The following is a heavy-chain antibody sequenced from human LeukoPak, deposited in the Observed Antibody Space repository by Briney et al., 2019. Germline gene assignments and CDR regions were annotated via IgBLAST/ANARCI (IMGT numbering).Heavy chain of an antibody. CDR2: ISADDKA. V-gene: IGHV3-23*01. CDR3: AKDLALAGTGGGFDV. J-gene: IGHJ3*01. CDR1: GFTFTTYA. D-gene: IGHD6-19*01. Sequence: PGGSPRLSCAASGFTFTTYAINWVRQAPGKGLEWVSGISADDKAYYADSVKGRFTISRDNSKNTVSLQMSSPRAEDTALYYCAKDLALAGTGGGFDVWGQGTRVAVSS.